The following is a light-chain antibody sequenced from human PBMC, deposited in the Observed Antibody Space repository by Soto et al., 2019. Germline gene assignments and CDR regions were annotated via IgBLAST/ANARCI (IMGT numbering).Light chain of an antibody. CDR3: LQDYNYPPT. J-gene: IGKJ1*01. CDR1: QGIRND. V-gene: IGKV1-6*01. CDR2: AAS. Sequence: AIQRSLSASSLSASVSDRVTITCRASQGIRNDLGWYQQKPGKAPKLLIYAASSLQSGVPSRFSGSGSGTDFTLTISSLQPEDFATYYCLQDYNYPPTVGQGTKVDIK.